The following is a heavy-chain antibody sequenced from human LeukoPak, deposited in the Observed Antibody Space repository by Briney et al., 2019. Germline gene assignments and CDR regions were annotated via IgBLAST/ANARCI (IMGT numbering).Heavy chain of an antibody. CDR3: ARDLRAAY. CDR1: GASITSYY. Sequence: PSETLSVTCTVSGASITSYYWTWIRQPPGKGLEWIAYIYYSGSTNCNPSLKSRVTISVDMSKNQFSLKLSSVTAADTAVYYCARDLRAAYWGQGTLVTVSS. V-gene: IGHV4-59*01. J-gene: IGHJ4*02. CDR2: IYYSGST. D-gene: IGHD3-16*01.